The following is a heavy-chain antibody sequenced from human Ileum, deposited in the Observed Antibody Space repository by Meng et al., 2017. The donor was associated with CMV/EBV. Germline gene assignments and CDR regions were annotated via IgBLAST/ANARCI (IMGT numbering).Heavy chain of an antibody. CDR2: INPSDGST. J-gene: IGHJ4*02. V-gene: IGHV1-46*01. Sequence: ASVKVSCKASGYTFTDYFMWMRQAPGQGLEWMAIINPSDGSTTYAQRFQGRVTMTRDTSTSTVYMELSSLRSEDTAVYYCAREAKYCTSTSCYGIFDYWGQGTLVTVSS. D-gene: IGHD2-2*01. CDR3: AREAKYCTSTSCYGIFDY. CDR1: GYTFTDYF.